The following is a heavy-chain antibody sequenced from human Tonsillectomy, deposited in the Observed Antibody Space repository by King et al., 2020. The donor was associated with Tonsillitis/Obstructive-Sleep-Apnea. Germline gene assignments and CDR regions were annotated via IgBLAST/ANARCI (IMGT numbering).Heavy chain of an antibody. Sequence: QLVQSGAEVKKPGESLKISCKGSGYSFTNYWIGWVRQMPGKGLEWMGFIYPGDSDTRYSPSFQGQVTISADKSISTAYLQGSSLKASDTAMYYCARHRSPLWSGYYGGFDYWGQGTLVTVSS. D-gene: IGHD3-3*01. CDR1: GYSFTNYW. CDR2: IYPGDSDT. CDR3: ARHRSPLWSGYYGGFDY. J-gene: IGHJ4*02. V-gene: IGHV5-51*01.